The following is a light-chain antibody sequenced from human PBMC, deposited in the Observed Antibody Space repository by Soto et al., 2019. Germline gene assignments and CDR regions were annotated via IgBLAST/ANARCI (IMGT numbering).Light chain of an antibody. CDR1: QSVSSY. CDR2: DAS. Sequence: EIVLTQSPATLSLSPGVRATLSCRASQSVSSYLAWYQQKPGQAPRLLIYDASNRATGIPARFSGSGSGTDFTLTISSLEPEDFAVYYCQQRSNWPPYTFGQGTKLELK. CDR3: QQRSNWPPYT. V-gene: IGKV3-11*01. J-gene: IGKJ2*01.